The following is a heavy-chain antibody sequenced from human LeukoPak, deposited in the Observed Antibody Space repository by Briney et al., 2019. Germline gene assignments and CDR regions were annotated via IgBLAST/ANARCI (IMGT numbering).Heavy chain of an antibody. CDR3: ARVAPIYSSSLYYLDY. CDR1: GFTFSSHV. J-gene: IGHJ4*02. CDR2: IWYDGANK. V-gene: IGHV3-33*01. D-gene: IGHD6-13*01. Sequence: PGGSLRLSCAASGFTFSSHVMHWVRQAPGKGLEWVAVIWYDGANKYYADSVKGRFTISRDNSKNTLYLQMDSLRAEDVAVYYCARVAPIYSSSLYYLDYWGQGTLVTVSS.